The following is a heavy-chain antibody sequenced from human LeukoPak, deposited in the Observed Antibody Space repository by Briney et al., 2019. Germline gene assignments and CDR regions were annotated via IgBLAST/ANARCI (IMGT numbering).Heavy chain of an antibody. J-gene: IGHJ4*02. CDR2: IYTSGST. V-gene: IGHV4-61*02. CDR3: ARATYNYGPYFDY. CDR1: GGSISSGSYY. Sequence: SQTLSLTCTVSGGSISSGSYYWSWIRQPAGKGLEWIGRIYTSGSTNYNPSLKSRVTISVDTSKNQFSLKLSSVTAADTAVYYCARATYNYGPYFDYWGQGTLVTVSS. D-gene: IGHD5-18*01.